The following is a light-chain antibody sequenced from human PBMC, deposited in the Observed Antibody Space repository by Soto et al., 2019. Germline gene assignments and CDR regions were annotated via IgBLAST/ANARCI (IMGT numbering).Light chain of an antibody. J-gene: IGLJ1*01. CDR2: EVS. CDR3: NSYAGSNNDV. V-gene: IGLV2-8*01. Sequence: QSALTQPPSASGSPGQSVTISCTGTSSDVGGYNDVSWYQQHPGKAPKLIIYEVSQRPSGVPDRFSGSKSGNTASLTVSGLQAEDEADYYCNSYAGSNNDVFGTGTKLTVL. CDR1: SSDVGGYND.